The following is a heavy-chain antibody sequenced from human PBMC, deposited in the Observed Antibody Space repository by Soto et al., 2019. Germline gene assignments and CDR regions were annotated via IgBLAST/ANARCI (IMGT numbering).Heavy chain of an antibody. CDR1: GYTFTSYG. Sequence: ASVKVSCKASGYTFTSYGISWVRQAPGQRLEWMGWINAGNGNTKYSQKFQGRVTITRDTSASTAYMELSSLRSEDTAVYYCARVIGGLYYFDYWGQGTLVTSPQ. V-gene: IGHV1-3*01. CDR3: ARVIGGLYYFDY. CDR2: INAGNGNT. J-gene: IGHJ4*02. D-gene: IGHD3-16*01.